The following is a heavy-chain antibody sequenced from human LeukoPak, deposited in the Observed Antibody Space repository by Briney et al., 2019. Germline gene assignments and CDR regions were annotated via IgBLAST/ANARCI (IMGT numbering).Heavy chain of an antibody. D-gene: IGHD1-1*01. CDR2: IYYSGST. CDR1: GGSISSGDYY. Sequence: PSETLSLTCTVSGGSISSGDYYWSWIRQPPGKGLEWIVYIYYSGSTYYNPSLQSRVTISVDTSKNQFSLKLSSVTAADTAVYYCARDHDLPLGGMDVWGQGTTVTVSS. J-gene: IGHJ6*02. CDR3: ARDHDLPLGGMDV. V-gene: IGHV4-30-4*01.